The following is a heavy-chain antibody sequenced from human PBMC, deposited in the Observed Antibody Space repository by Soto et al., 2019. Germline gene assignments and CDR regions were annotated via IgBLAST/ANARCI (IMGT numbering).Heavy chain of an antibody. CDR3: ARAPHEDFSYFES. CDR1: GVSFTASA. V-gene: IGHV3-23*01. Sequence: GGSLRLSCAVSGVSFTASAWSWVHQAPGRGLEWVSSLSFSGGSAYYGDSVKGRFTISRDTSKNTVYLEMNSLRVEDTAIYYFARAPHEDFSYFESWGQGTLVTVSS. D-gene: IGHD5-18*01. CDR2: LSFSGGSA. J-gene: IGHJ5*01.